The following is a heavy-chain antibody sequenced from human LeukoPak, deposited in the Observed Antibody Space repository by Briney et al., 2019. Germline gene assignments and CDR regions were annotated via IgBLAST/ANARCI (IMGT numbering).Heavy chain of an antibody. CDR3: ARQKRDYGDPRRPYYFDY. V-gene: IGHV5-51*01. CDR1: GYSFTSYW. Sequence: GESLQISCKGSGYSFTSYWIGWVRQMPGKGLEWMGIIYPGDSDTRYSPSFQGQVTISADKSISTAYLQWSSLKASDTAMYYCARQKRDYGDPRRPYYFDYWGQGTLVTVSS. D-gene: IGHD4-17*01. J-gene: IGHJ4*02. CDR2: IYPGDSDT.